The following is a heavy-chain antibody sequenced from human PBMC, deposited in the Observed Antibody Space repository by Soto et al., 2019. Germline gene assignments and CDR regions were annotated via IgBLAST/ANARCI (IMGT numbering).Heavy chain of an antibody. CDR3: ARGRKEKVQVSGEFDY. Sequence: SETLSLTCTVSGGSISSYYWSWIRQPAGKGLEWIGRIYTSGSTNYNPSLKSRVTMSVDTSKNQFTLKLSSVTAAETAVYYCARGRKEKVQVSGEFDYWGQGTLVTVSS. J-gene: IGHJ4*02. D-gene: IGHD1-1*01. V-gene: IGHV4-4*07. CDR1: GGSISSYY. CDR2: IYTSGST.